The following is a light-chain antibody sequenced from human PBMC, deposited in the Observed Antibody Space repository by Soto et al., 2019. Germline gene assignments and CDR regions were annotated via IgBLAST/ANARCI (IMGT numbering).Light chain of an antibody. J-gene: IGKJ1*01. CDR2: KAS. Sequence: DIQMTQSPSTLSASTGDRVTITCRASQSIGSCLAWYQQKPGKAPKLLIYKASSLNTGIPSRFSGSGSGTEFTLTISSLQPDDFAAYYCQHYNYYSRTFGQGTKVEVK. V-gene: IGKV1-5*03. CDR3: QHYNYYSRT. CDR1: QSIGSC.